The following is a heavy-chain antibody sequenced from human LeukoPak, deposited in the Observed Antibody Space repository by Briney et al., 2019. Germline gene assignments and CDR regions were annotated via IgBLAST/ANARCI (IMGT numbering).Heavy chain of an antibody. J-gene: IGHJ3*02. D-gene: IGHD6-25*01. V-gene: IGHV4-59*01. CDR3: ARVAGAFDI. CDR2: IYYSGST. CDR1: GGSISNYY. Sequence: SETLSLTCTVSGGSISNYYWSWIRQPPGKGLEWIGYIYYSGSTNYNPSLKSRVTISLDTSKNHFSLKLSSVTAADTAIYYCARVAGAFDIWGQGTMVAVSS.